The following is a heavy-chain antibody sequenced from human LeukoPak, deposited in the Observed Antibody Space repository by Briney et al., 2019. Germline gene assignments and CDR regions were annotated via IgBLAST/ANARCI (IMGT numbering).Heavy chain of an antibody. J-gene: IGHJ4*02. CDR3: AREGEAGWLQSGGFDY. CDR2: ISYDGSNK. CDR1: GFTFSSYA. Sequence: GGSLRLSCAASGFTFSSYAMHWVRQAPGKGLGGVAVISYDGSNKYYADSVKGRFTISRDNSKNTLYLQMNSLRAEDTAAYYCAREGEAGWLQSGGFDYWGQGTLVTVSS. V-gene: IGHV3-30*04. D-gene: IGHD5-24*01.